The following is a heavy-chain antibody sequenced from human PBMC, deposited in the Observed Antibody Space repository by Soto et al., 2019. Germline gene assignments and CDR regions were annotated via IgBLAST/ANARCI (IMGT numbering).Heavy chain of an antibody. J-gene: IGHJ5*02. CDR3: ARSTYSGYDFSWFDP. D-gene: IGHD5-12*01. V-gene: IGHV3-30-3*01. CDR2: ISYDGSNK. Sequence: GGSLRLSCAASGFTFSSYAMHWVRQAPGKGLEWVAVISYDGSNKYYADSVKGRFTISRDNSKNTLYLQMNSLRAEDTAVYYCARSTYSGYDFSWFDPWGQGTMVTVYS. CDR1: GFTFSSYA.